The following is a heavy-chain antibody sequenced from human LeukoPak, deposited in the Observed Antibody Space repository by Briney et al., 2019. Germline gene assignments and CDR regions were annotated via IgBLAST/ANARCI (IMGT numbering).Heavy chain of an antibody. CDR1: GFTFSSYE. CDR2: IKQDGSEK. J-gene: IGHJ4*02. Sequence: GGSLRLSCAASGFTFSSYEMNWVRQAPGKGLEWVANIKQDGSEKYYVDSVKGRFTISRDNAKNSLYLQMNSLRAEDTAVYYCARGSHYDYVWGSYRFDYWGQGTLVTVSS. D-gene: IGHD3-16*02. CDR3: ARGSHYDYVWGSYRFDY. V-gene: IGHV3-7*04.